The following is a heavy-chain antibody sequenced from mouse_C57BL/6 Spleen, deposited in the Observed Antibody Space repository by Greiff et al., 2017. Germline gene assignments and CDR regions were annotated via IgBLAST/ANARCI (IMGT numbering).Heavy chain of an antibody. D-gene: IGHD4-1*01. J-gene: IGHJ2*01. CDR3: TRTVGRNFDY. Sequence: VKLMESGAELVRPGASVTLSCKASGYTFTDYEMHWVKQTPVHGLEWIGAIDPETGGTAYNQKFKGKAILTADKSSSTAYMELRSLTSEDSAVYYCTRTVGRNFDYWGQGTTLTVSS. V-gene: IGHV1-15*01. CDR1: GYTFTDYE. CDR2: IDPETGGT.